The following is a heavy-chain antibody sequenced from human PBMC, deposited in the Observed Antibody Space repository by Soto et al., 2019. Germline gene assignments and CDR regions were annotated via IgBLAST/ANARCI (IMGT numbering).Heavy chain of an antibody. CDR1: EYSFRIYW. CDR2: VDPNDSFA. D-gene: IGHD3-10*01. J-gene: IGHJ4*02. V-gene: IGHV5-10-1*01. Sequence: CQAFEYSFRIYWISWVRQKPGGGLEWMGRVDPNDSFATYSPSFEGHVSISVDKSTNIVYLQWRSLRASDTATYYCARHQSGSGNSNFDFWGQGTPVTVSS. CDR3: ARHQSGSGNSNFDF.